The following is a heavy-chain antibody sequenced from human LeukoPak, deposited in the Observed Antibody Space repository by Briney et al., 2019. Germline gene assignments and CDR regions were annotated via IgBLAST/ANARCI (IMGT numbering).Heavy chain of an antibody. CDR3: ARGADSSGYYSIFYFDY. Sequence: SGTLSLTCTVSGASISSGSYFWSWIRQHPGKGLEWIGYIYNSGSAYYNPSLKSRVIISVDTSKNQFSLKLSSVTAADTAVYYCARGADSSGYYSIFYFDYWGQGTLVTVSS. D-gene: IGHD3-22*01. J-gene: IGHJ4*02. V-gene: IGHV4-31*03. CDR2: IYNSGSA. CDR1: GASISSGSYF.